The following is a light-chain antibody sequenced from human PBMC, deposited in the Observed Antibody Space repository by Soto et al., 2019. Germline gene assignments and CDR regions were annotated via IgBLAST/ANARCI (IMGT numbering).Light chain of an antibody. CDR3: CSYARGSTYV. CDR2: EGT. CDR1: SSDVGSYNL. V-gene: IGLV2-23*01. Sequence: QSVLTQPASVSGSPGQSITISCTGTSSDVGSYNLVSWYQQHPGKVPQLMIYEGTKRLSGVSNRFSGSKSGNTASLTISGLQAEDEADYYCCSYARGSTYVFGTGTKVTVL. J-gene: IGLJ1*01.